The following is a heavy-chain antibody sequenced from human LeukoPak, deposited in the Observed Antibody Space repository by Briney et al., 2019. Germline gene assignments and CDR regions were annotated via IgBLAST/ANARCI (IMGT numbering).Heavy chain of an antibody. V-gene: IGHV4-34*01. CDR1: GGSFSGYY. Sequence: KLSETLSLTCAVYGGSFSGYYWSWIRQRPGKGLEWIGEINHSGSTNYNPSLKSRVTISVDTSKNQFSLKLSSVTAADTAVYYCARGYYYMDVWGKGTTVTVSS. CDR3: ARGYYYMDV. CDR2: INHSGST. J-gene: IGHJ6*03.